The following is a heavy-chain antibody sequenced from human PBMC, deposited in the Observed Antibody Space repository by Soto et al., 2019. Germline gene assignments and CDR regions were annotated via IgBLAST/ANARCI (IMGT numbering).Heavy chain of an antibody. V-gene: IGHV1-18*01. CDR3: ARDNSGYDSYWYFDL. CDR1: GYTFTSYG. CDR2: ISAYNGNT. Sequence: ASVKVSCKASGYTFTSYGISWVRQAPGQGLEWMGWISAYNGNTNYAQKLQGRVTMTTDTSTSTAYMELRSLRSDDTAVYYCARDNSGYDSYWYFDLWGRGTLVTVSS. J-gene: IGHJ2*01. D-gene: IGHD5-12*01.